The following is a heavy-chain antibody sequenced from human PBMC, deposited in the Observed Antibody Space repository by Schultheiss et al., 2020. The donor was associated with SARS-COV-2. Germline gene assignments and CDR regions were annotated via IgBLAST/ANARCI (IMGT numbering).Heavy chain of an antibody. CDR3: TTDPAAWYYYDSSGWGPFDY. J-gene: IGHJ4*02. CDR1: GFTFSSYE. CDR2: IKSKTDGGTT. V-gene: IGHV3-15*01. Sequence: GGSLRLSCAASGFTFSSYEMNWVRQAPGKGLEWVGRIKSKTDGGTTDYAAPVKGRFTISRDDSKNTLYLQMNSLKTEDTAVYYCTTDPAAWYYYDSSGWGPFDYWGQGALVTVAS. D-gene: IGHD3-22*01.